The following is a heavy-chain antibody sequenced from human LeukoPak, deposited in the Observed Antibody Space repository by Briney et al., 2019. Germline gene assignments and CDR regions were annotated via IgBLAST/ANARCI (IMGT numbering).Heavy chain of an antibody. Sequence: GGSLRLSCAASGFTFSRYWMNWVRQAPGKGLEWVAHIKQDGSEKYYVDSVKGRFSISRDNAKNSLYLQMDSLRAEDTAVYYCARDFNWGIFDYWGQGILVTVSS. CDR2: IKQDGSEK. D-gene: IGHD7-27*01. CDR1: GFTFSRYW. CDR3: ARDFNWGIFDY. J-gene: IGHJ4*02. V-gene: IGHV3-7*01.